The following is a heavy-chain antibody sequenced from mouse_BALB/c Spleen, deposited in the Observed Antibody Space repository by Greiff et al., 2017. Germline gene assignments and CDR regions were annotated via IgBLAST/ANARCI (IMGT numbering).Heavy chain of an antibody. CDR1: GYSITSGYY. CDR3: ALTATTMDY. D-gene: IGHD1-2*01. J-gene: IGHJ4*01. CDR2: ISYDGSN. V-gene: IGHV3-6*02. Sequence: EVKLQESGPGLVKPSQSLSLTCSVTGYSITSGYYWNWIRQFPGNKLEWMGYISYDGSNNYNPSLKNRISITRDTSKNQFFLKLNSVTTEDTATYYCALTATTMDYWGQGTSVTVSS.